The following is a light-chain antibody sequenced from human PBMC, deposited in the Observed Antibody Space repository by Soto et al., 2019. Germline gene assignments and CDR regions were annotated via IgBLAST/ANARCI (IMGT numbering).Light chain of an antibody. J-gene: IGLJ1*01. CDR1: SSDVGAYNY. V-gene: IGLV2-14*01. CDR3: SSKRDSSTLFV. Sequence: QSVLTQPASVSGSPGQSITTSCTGTSSDVGAYNYVSWYQHHPGKVPKLLIYEVTNRPSGVSDRFSGSKSGNTASLTISGLHAEDEADYYCSSKRDSSTLFVCGPGTKVTVL. CDR2: EVT.